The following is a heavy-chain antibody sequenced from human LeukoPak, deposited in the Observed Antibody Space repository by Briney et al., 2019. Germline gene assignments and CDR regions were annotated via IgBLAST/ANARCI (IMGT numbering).Heavy chain of an antibody. V-gene: IGHV3-30*02. CDR3: AKDQGHGGYCSGGSCYFETLTRPRRWFDP. D-gene: IGHD2-15*01. CDR2: IRYDGSNK. CDR1: GFTFSDYH. J-gene: IGHJ5*02. Sequence: GGSLRLSCAASGFTFSDYHMSWIRQAPGKGLEWVAFIRYDGSNKYYADSVKGRFTISRDNSKNKLDLQMNSLRAEDTAVYYCAKDQGHGGYCSGGSCYFETLTRPRRWFDPWGQGTLVTVSS.